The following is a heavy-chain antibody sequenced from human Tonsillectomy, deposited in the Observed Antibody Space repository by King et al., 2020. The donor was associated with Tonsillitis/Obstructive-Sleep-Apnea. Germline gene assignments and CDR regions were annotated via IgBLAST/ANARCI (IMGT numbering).Heavy chain of an antibody. J-gene: IGHJ4*02. CDR3: ATRPHGDYPFFDY. D-gene: IGHD4-17*01. CDR1: GFTVSGKY. V-gene: IGHV3-66*01. Sequence: DVQLVESGGGLVQPGGSLRLSCAASGFTVSGKYMSCVRQPPGKGLEWVSLIYSGGGISYTDSVKDRFTISRDISKNTLYLQMNGLRAADTAVYYCATRPHGDYPFFDYWGQGTLVTVSS. CDR2: IYSGGGI.